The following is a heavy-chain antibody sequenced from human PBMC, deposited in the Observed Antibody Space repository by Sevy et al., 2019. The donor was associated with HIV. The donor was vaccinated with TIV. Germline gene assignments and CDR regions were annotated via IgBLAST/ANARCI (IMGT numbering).Heavy chain of an antibody. CDR3: ARAEEYCSSTSCYFWFDP. CDR1: GGSISSYY. Sequence: SETLSLTCTVSGGSISSYYWSWIRQPPGKGLEWIGYIYYSGSTNYNPSLKSRATISLDTSKNQFSLKLSSVTAADTAVYYCARAEEYCSSTSCYFWFDPWGQGTLVTVSS. CDR2: IYYSGST. D-gene: IGHD2-2*01. V-gene: IGHV4-59*01. J-gene: IGHJ5*02.